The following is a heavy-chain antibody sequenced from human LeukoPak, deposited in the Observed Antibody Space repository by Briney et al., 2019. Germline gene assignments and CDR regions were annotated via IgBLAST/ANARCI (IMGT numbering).Heavy chain of an antibody. V-gene: IGHV3-21*01. CDR1: GFTFSSYS. D-gene: IGHD2-2*02. Sequence: PGGSLRLSCAASGFTFSSYSMNWVRQAPGKGLEWVSSISSSSSYIYYADSVKGRFTISRDNAKNSLYLQMNSLRAEDTAVYYCARDREGVVPAAIPSPDNWFDLWGQGTLVTVSS. CDR2: ISSSSSYI. J-gene: IGHJ5*02. CDR3: ARDREGVVPAAIPSPDNWFDL.